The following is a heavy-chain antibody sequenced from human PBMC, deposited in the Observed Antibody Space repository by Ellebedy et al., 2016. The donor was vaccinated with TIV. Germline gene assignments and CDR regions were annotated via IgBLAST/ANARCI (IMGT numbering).Heavy chain of an antibody. D-gene: IGHD6-19*01. CDR2: MNPNTGNT. V-gene: IGHV1-8*01. CDR1: GYTFTSYD. Sequence: ASVKVSCXASGYTFTSYDINWVRQATGQGLEWMGWMNPNTGNTGYAQKFQGRVTMTRNTSISTAYMELSSLRSEDTAVYYCAKDHQWLVGDDPWFDPWGQGTLVTVSS. J-gene: IGHJ5*02. CDR3: AKDHQWLVGDDPWFDP.